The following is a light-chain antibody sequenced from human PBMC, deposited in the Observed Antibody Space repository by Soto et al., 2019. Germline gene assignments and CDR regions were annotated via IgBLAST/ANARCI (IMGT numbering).Light chain of an antibody. CDR3: GTWDSSLSAAV. Sequence: QSVLTQPPSVSESPGQKVTISCSGSSSNIGSNFVSWYQQFPATAPKLLIYDNNKRPSGIPDRFSGSKSGTSATLGISGLQSGDEADYYCGTWDSSLSAAVFGGGTQLTVL. V-gene: IGLV1-51*01. CDR2: DNN. CDR1: SSNIGSNF. J-gene: IGLJ7*01.